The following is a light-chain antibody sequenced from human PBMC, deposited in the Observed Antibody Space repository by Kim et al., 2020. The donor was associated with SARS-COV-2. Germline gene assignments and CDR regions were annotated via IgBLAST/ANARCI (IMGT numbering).Light chain of an antibody. CDR3: NSRDKSGDHWV. CDR1: SLTNYY. J-gene: IGLJ3*02. CDR2: GRN. Sequence: ALGQTVTITCQGDSLTNYYASWYQQKPGQAPILLLFGRNSRPSGIPARFSGSRSANTASLTITGAQAEDEADYYCNSRDKSGDHWVFGGGTQLTVL. V-gene: IGLV3-19*01.